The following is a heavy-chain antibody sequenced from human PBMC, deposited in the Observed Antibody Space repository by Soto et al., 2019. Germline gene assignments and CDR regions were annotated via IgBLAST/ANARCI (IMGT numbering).Heavy chain of an antibody. V-gene: IGHV3-74*01. CDR1: GFTFSSYW. CDR3: ARGGVRRARCCVDYYYMDV. D-gene: IGHD3-10*01. Sequence: EVQLVESGGDLVQPGGSLRLSCAASGFTFSSYWMNWVRQAPGKGLVWVSRINSDGSSTSYADSVKGRFTISRDNAKNTLYLQMNSLRAEDTAVYYCARGGVRRARCCVDYYYMDVWGKGTTVTVPS. J-gene: IGHJ6*03. CDR2: INSDGSST.